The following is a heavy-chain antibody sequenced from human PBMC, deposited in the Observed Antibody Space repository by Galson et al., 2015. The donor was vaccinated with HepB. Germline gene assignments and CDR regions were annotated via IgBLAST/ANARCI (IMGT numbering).Heavy chain of an antibody. CDR2: IYSGGST. CDR3: ARDRAKGGSRNSWFDP. J-gene: IGHJ5*02. Sequence: SLRLSCAASGFTVSSNYMSWVRQAPGKGLEWVSVIYSGGSTYYADSVKGRFTISRDNSKNTLYLQMNSLRAEDTAVYYCARDRAKGGSRNSWFDPWGQGTLVTVSS. V-gene: IGHV3-66*01. D-gene: IGHD3-16*01. CDR1: GFTVSSNY.